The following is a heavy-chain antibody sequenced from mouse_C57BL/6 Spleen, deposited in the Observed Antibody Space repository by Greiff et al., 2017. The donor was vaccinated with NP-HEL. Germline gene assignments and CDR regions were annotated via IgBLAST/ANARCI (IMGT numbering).Heavy chain of an antibody. J-gene: IGHJ2*01. D-gene: IGHD2-2*01. CDR2: IWSGGST. CDR3: ARIYYGYTGYFDY. V-gene: IGHV2-2*01. Sequence: QVQLKESGPGLVQPSQSLSITCTVSGFSLTSYGVHWVRQSPGKGLEWLGVIWSGGSTDYNAAFISRLSISKDNPKSQVFFKMNSLQADDTAIYYCARIYYGYTGYFDYWGQGTTLTVSS. CDR1: GFSLTSYG.